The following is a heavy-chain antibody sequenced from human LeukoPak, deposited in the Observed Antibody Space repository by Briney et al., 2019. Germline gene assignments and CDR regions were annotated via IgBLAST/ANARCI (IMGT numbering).Heavy chain of an antibody. CDR1: GYTFTGYY. V-gene: IGHV1-2*02. D-gene: IGHD3-22*01. CDR2: INPNSGGT. CDR3: ARDRRKGYYDSSGWPSDY. Sequence: ASVKVSCKASGYTFTGYYMHWVRQAPGQGLEWMGWINPNSGGTNYAQKFQGRVTMTRDTSTSTVYMELSSLRSEDTAVYYCARDRRKGYYDSSGWPSDYWGQGTLVTVSS. J-gene: IGHJ4*02.